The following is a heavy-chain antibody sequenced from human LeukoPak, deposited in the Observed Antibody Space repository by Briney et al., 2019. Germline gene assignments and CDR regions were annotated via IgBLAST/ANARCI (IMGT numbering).Heavy chain of an antibody. Sequence: GGSLRLSCAASGFTFSSYNMNWVRQAPGKGPEWVSSITSSSSYIYYADSVKGRFTISRDNAKNSLYLQMDSLRVEDTAVYYCARDPYSGNYGPYYYYYMDVWGEGTTVTISS. CDR2: ITSSSSYI. CDR3: ARDPYSGNYGPYYYYYMDV. V-gene: IGHV3-21*06. D-gene: IGHD1-26*01. J-gene: IGHJ6*03. CDR1: GFTFSSYN.